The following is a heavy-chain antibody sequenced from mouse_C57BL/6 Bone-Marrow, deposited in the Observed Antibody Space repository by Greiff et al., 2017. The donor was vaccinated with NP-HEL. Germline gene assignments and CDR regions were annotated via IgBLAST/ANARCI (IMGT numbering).Heavy chain of an antibody. CDR1: GYSFTGYY. V-gene: IGHV1-42*01. J-gene: IGHJ3*01. D-gene: IGHD1-1*01. CDR2: INPSTGGT. Sequence: EVQLQESGPELVKPGASVKISCKASGYSFTGYYMNWVKQSPEKSLEWIGEINPSTGGTTYNQKFKAKATLTVDKSSSTAYMQLKSLTSEDSAVYYCAREDYYGSSWFAYWGQGTLVTVSA. CDR3: AREDYYGSSWFAY.